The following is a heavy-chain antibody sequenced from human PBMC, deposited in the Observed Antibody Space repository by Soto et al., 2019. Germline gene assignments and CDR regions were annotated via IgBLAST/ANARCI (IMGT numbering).Heavy chain of an antibody. CDR3: ARDITIPTPIDY. V-gene: IGHV1-3*01. D-gene: IGHD3-3*01. CDR2: INAGNGNT. Sequence: ASVKVSCKASGYTFTSYAMHWVRQAPGQRLEWMGWINAGNGNTKYSQKFQGRVTITRDTSASTAYMELSSLRSEDTAVYYCARDITIPTPIDYWGKGTLVTVPS. CDR1: GYTFTSYA. J-gene: IGHJ4*02.